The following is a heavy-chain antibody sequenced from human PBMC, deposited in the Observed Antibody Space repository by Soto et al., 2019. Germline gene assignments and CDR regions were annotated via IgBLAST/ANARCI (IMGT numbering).Heavy chain of an antibody. Sequence: LPETLSLTCTVSGGSISTTRYYWGWIRQPPGKGLEWIGSIYYTGSTYYNPSLKSQVTISVDTSQNQFSLKLISVTAADTAVYYCARHDCSGGICYRFDYWGQGALVTVSS. D-gene: IGHD2-15*01. J-gene: IGHJ4*02. CDR1: GGSISTTRYY. V-gene: IGHV4-39*01. CDR2: IYYTGST. CDR3: ARHDCSGGICYRFDY.